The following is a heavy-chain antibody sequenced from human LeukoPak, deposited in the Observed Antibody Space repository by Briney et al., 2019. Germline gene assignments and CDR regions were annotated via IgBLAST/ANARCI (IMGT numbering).Heavy chain of an antibody. CDR3: AKDGQPIVGATLDI. J-gene: IGHJ3*02. CDR1: GFTFDNFG. V-gene: IGHV3-23*01. CDR2: ISGSGGST. D-gene: IGHD1-26*01. Sequence: GGSLRLSCAASGFTFDNFGMSWVRQAPGKGLEWVSAISGSGGSTYYADSVKGRFTISRDNSKNTLYLQMNSLRAEDTAVYYCAKDGQPIVGATLDIWGQGTMVTVSS.